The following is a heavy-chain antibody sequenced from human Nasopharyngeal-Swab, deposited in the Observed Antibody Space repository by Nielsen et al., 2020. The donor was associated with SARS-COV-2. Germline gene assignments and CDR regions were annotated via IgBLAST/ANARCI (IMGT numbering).Heavy chain of an antibody. J-gene: IGHJ6*03. V-gene: IGHV3-15*01. D-gene: IGHD5-18*01. Sequence: GGSLRLSCAASGFTFSNAWMSWVRQAPGKGLEWVGRIKSKTDGGTTDYAAPVKGRFTISRDDSKNTLYLQMNSLKTEDTVVYYCTPGGYSYGKNLYYYYYMGVWGKGTTVTVSS. CDR1: GFTFSNAW. CDR2: IKSKTDGGTT. CDR3: TPGGYSYGKNLYYYYYMGV.